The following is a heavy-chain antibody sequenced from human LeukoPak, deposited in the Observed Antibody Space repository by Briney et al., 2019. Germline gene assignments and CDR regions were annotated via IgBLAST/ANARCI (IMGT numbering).Heavy chain of an antibody. CDR2: INPNSGGT. Sequence: ASVKVSCKASGYTFTSYYMHWVRQAPGQGLEWMGWINPNSGGTNYAQKLQGWVTMTRDTSISTAYMELSRLRSGDTAVYYCARSGYSSSWYFRFDPWGQGTLVTVSS. CDR3: ARSGYSSSWYFRFDP. CDR1: GYTFTSYY. D-gene: IGHD6-13*01. V-gene: IGHV1-2*04. J-gene: IGHJ5*02.